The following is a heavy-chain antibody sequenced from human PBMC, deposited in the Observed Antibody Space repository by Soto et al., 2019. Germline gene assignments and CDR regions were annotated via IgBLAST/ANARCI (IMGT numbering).Heavy chain of an antibody. CDR3: ARHLSLGDYYFDY. D-gene: IGHD3-16*01. CDR1: GFTFSDYY. CDR2: ISSSSSYT. Sequence: QVQLVESGGGLVKPGGSLRLSCAASGFTFSDYYMSWIRQAPGKGLEWVSYISSSSSYTNYADSVKGRFTISRDNAKNSLYLQMNSLRAEDTAVYYCARHLSLGDYYFDYWGQGTLVTVSS. J-gene: IGHJ4*02. V-gene: IGHV3-11*05.